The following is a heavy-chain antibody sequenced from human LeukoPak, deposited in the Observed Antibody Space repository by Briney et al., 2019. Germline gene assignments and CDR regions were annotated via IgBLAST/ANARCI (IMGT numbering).Heavy chain of an antibody. D-gene: IGHD6-19*01. Sequence: GGSQRLSCSVSGFVFSDYAMHWARQAPGKGLEYLSGISGNGVATYYVDSVQGRFTVSRDNSKTTLYLQINSLRREDTAFYYCIKDRGSSGWDFDSWGQGTLLTVSS. CDR1: GFVFSDYA. V-gene: IGHV3-64D*06. J-gene: IGHJ4*02. CDR2: ISGNGVAT. CDR3: IKDRGSSGWDFDS.